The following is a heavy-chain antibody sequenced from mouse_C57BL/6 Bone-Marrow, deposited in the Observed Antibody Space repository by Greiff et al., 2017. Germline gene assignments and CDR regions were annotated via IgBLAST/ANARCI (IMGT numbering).Heavy chain of an antibody. J-gene: IGHJ3*01. CDR1: GYAFSSYW. V-gene: IGHV1-80*01. Sequence: VQLQQSGAELVKPGASVKISCKASGYAFSSYWMNWVKQRPGKGLEWIGQIYPGDGDTNYNGKFKGKATLTADKSSSTAYMQLSSLTSEDSAVYFCGGGGGSYYGNYTWFAYWGQGTLVTVSA. D-gene: IGHD2-10*01. CDR3: GGGGGSYYGNYTWFAY. CDR2: IYPGDGDT.